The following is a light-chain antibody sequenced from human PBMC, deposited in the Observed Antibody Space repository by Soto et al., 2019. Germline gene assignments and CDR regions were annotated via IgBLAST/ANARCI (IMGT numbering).Light chain of an antibody. CDR3: KQYNSWPPIT. CDR1: QSISTN. Sequence: EIVMTQSPASLSVSPGERATLSCRASQSISTNLAWFQHKPGQAPRLLIYGASTRATGIPARFSGSGSGTEFTLTINSLQSDDFAVYFCKQYNSWPPITFGQGTRLQIK. CDR2: GAS. J-gene: IGKJ5*01. V-gene: IGKV3-15*01.